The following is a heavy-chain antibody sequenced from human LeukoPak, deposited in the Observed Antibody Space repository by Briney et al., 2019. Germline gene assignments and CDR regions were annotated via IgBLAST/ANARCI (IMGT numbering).Heavy chain of an antibody. CDR1: GGSISSYY. Sequence: SETLSLTCTVSGGSISSYYWSWIRQPPGKGLEWIGYIYYSGSTNYNPSLKSRVTISVDTSKNQFSLKLSSVTAADTAVYYCARVPSVVTGYFDYWGQGTLVTVSS. V-gene: IGHV4-59*01. CDR3: ARVPSVVTGYFDY. CDR2: IYYSGST. D-gene: IGHD4-23*01. J-gene: IGHJ4*02.